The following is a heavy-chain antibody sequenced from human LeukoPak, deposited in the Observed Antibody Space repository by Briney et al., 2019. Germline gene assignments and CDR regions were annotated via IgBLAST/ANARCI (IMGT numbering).Heavy chain of an antibody. CDR3: VGDPGDY. J-gene: IGHJ4*02. CDR1: GFGFSSYW. Sequence: PGGSLRLSCTASGFGFSSYWMSWVRQAPGKGLEWVAHIKHDGAEKYYVDSVKGRFTISRDNAKNSLYLQMTTLRAEDTAVYYCVGDPGDYWGQGTLVSVSS. V-gene: IGHV3-7*01. CDR2: IKHDGAEK.